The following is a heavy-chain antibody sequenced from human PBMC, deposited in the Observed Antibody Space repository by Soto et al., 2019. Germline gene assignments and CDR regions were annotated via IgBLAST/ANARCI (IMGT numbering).Heavy chain of an antibody. Sequence: QVQLQESGPGLVKPSETLSLTCTVFGGSINNYYWGWIRQAPGKGLDWIGHIYYRGSPNYNSSLKSLVTLSADTSKNQVSLKLTSMTAADTAVYYCARGLNTGFYRSFDIWGQGTMVTVSS. CDR2: IYYRGSP. V-gene: IGHV4-59*01. CDR1: GGSINNYY. D-gene: IGHD3-16*02. J-gene: IGHJ3*02. CDR3: ARGLNTGFYRSFDI.